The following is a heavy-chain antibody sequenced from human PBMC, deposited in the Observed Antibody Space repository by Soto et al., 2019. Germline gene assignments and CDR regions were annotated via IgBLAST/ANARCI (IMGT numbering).Heavy chain of an antibody. J-gene: IGHJ5*02. V-gene: IGHV4-30-4*01. CDR1: GGSISSGDYY. CDR3: ARGYSGYDH. CDR2: IYYSGST. Sequence: QVQLQESGPGLVKPSQTLSLTCTVSGGSISSGDYYWSWIRQRPGKGLEWIGYIYYSGSTYYNPSPRSRLTISVHTSKNQFSLKLSSVTAADTAVYYCARGYSGYDHWGQGTLVTVSS. D-gene: IGHD5-12*01.